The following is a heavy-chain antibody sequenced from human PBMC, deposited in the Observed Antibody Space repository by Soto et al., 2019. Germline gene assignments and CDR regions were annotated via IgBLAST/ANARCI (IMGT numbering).Heavy chain of an antibody. Sequence: SVKVSCKASGGTFSSYAISWVRQAPGQGLEWMGGIIPIFGTANYAQKFQGRVTITADESTSTAYMELSSLRSEDTAVYYCARKPVVAATNPWFDPWGQGTLVTVSS. D-gene: IGHD2-15*01. CDR1: GGTFSSYA. J-gene: IGHJ5*02. CDR3: ARKPVVAATNPWFDP. CDR2: IIPIFGTA. V-gene: IGHV1-69*13.